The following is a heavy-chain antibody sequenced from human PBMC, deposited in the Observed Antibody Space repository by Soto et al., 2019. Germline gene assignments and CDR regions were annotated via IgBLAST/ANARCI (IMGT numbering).Heavy chain of an antibody. D-gene: IGHD3-10*01. CDR1: GFTFSSYG. V-gene: IGHV3-30*18. Sequence: PGGSLRLSCAASGFTFSSYGMHWVRQAPGKGLEWVAVISYDGSNKYYADSVKGRFTISRDNSKNTLYLQMNSLRAEDTAVYYCAKGEYYYGSGSDGDAFDIWGQGTMVTVSS. J-gene: IGHJ3*02. CDR3: AKGEYYYGSGSDGDAFDI. CDR2: ISYDGSNK.